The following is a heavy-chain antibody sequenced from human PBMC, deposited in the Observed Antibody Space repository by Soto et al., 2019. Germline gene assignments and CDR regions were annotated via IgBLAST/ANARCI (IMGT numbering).Heavy chain of an antibody. CDR2: IFWDDDK. D-gene: IGHD1-1*01. CDR3: AHRQLGTLDY. Sequence: QITLKESGPTLVKPTQTLTLTCTFSGFSLSTSGVGVGWIRQPPGKALECLALIFWDDDKRYSPSLKSRLTITKDTSKHQVVLTLTKMDPVDTAPYYCAHRQLGTLDYWGQGTLVTVSS. J-gene: IGHJ4*02. CDR1: GFSLSTSGVG. V-gene: IGHV2-5*02.